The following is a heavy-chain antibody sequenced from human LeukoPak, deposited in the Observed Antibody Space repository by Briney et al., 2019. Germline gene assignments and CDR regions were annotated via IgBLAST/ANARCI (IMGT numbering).Heavy chain of an antibody. Sequence: SETLSLTCAVYGGSFSGYYWSWIRQPPGKGLEWIGEINRSGSTNYNPSLKSRVTISVDTSKNQFSLKLSSVTAADTAVYYCARRNYYGSGSYKVDPWGQGTLVTVSS. J-gene: IGHJ5*02. CDR3: ARRNYYGSGSYKVDP. V-gene: IGHV4-34*01. CDR1: GGSFSGYY. CDR2: INRSGST. D-gene: IGHD3-10*01.